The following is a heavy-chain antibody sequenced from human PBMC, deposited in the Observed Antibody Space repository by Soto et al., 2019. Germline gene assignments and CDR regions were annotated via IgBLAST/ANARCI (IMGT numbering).Heavy chain of an antibody. V-gene: IGHV4-61*01. CDR3: ARSGSGSGWL. CDR2: IYYSGST. Sequence: SETLSLTCTVSCGPVSSGRFYWSWIRQPPGKGLEWIGYIYYSGSTKYNPSLRSRVTISVDTSKNQFSLKLTSVAAADTAVYYCARSGSGSGWLGGQGTLVTVSS. D-gene: IGHD6-19*01. CDR1: CGPVSSGRFY. J-gene: IGHJ4*02.